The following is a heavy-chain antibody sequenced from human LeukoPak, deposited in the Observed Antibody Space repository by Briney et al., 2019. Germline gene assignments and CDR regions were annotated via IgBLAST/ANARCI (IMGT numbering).Heavy chain of an antibody. J-gene: IGHJ4*02. CDR1: GGSISSYY. D-gene: IGHD5/OR15-5a*01. Sequence: PSETLSLTCTVSGGSISSYYWSWIRQPPGKGLEWIGYIYYSGSTNYNPSLKSRVTISVDTSKNQFSLKLSSVTAADTAVYYCARVSTLLAHYFDYWGQGTLVTVSS. CDR3: ARVSTLLAHYFDY. CDR2: IYYSGST. V-gene: IGHV4-59*01.